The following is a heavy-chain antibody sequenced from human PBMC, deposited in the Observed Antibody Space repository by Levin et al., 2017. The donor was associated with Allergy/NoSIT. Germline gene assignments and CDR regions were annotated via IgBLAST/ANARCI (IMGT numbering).Heavy chain of an antibody. V-gene: IGHV1-2*02. Sequence: GESLKISCKASGYTFTGYYMHWVRQAPGQGLEWMGWINPNSGGTNYAQKFQGRVTMTRDTSISTAYMELSRLRSDDTAVYYCARDLNLAANIVDYWGQGTLVTVSS. CDR1: GYTFTGYY. CDR3: ARDLNLAANIVDY. D-gene: IGHD1-26*01. J-gene: IGHJ4*02. CDR2: INPNSGGT.